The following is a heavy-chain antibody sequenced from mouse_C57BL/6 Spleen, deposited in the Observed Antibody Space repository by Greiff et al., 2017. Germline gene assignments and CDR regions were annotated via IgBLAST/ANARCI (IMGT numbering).Heavy chain of an antibody. CDR1: GFNIKDDY. CDR2: IDPENGDT. J-gene: IGHJ2*01. CDR3: TQSSYYYGSSLDFDY. V-gene: IGHV14-4*01. D-gene: IGHD1-1*01. Sequence: DVKLVESGAELVRPGASVKLSCTASGFNIKDDYMHWVKQRPEQGLEWIGWIDPENGDTEYASKFQGKATITADTSSNTAYLQLSSLTSEDTAVYYCTQSSYYYGSSLDFDYWGQGTTLTVSS.